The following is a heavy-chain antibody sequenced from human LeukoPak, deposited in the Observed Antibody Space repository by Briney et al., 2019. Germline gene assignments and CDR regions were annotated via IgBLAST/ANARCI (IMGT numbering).Heavy chain of an antibody. Sequence: SETLSLTCTVSGGSISSGGYYWSWIRQHPGKGLEWIGYIYYSGSTYYNPPLKSRVTISVDTSKNQFSLKLSSVTAADTAVYYCARDRIVVPAAAVYYGMDVWGQGTTVTVSS. V-gene: IGHV4-31*03. CDR3: ARDRIVVPAAAVYYGMDV. D-gene: IGHD2-2*01. CDR2: IYYSGST. J-gene: IGHJ6*02. CDR1: GGSISSGGYY.